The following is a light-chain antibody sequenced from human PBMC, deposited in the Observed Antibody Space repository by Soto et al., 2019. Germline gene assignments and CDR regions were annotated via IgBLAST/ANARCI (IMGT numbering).Light chain of an antibody. CDR1: QSVSSS. CDR3: QQYGGSSWT. J-gene: IGKJ1*01. Sequence: EIVMTQSPATLSVSPGERATLSCRASQSVSSSVAWYQQKPGQAPRLLIYSTSTRATGIPDRFSGSGSGTDFTLTISKLEPGDFAVYYCQQYGGSSWTFGQGTKVDIK. CDR2: STS. V-gene: IGKV3-20*01.